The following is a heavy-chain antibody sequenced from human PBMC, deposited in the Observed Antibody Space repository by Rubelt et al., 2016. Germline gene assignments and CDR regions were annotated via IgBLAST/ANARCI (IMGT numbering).Heavy chain of an antibody. CDR3: ARYSNYYGMDV. Sequence: QLQLQESGPGLVKPSETLSLTCTVSGGSISSSSYYWGWIRQPPGKGLEWIGSIYYSGSTYYNPSLKSRVTISVETSKNQFSLKPSSVTAADTAVYYCARYSNYYGMDVWGQGTTVTVSS. V-gene: IGHV4-39*07. CDR2: IYYSGST. D-gene: IGHD4-11*01. J-gene: IGHJ6*02. CDR1: GGSISSSSYY.